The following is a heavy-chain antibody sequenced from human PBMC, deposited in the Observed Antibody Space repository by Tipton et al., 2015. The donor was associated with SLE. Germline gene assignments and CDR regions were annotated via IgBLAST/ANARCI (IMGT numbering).Heavy chain of an antibody. CDR2: IYSSGRT. V-gene: IGHV4-59*12. Sequence: LRLSCTVSGGTISNYYWCWIRQPPGKGLEWIGYIYSSGRTNYNSSLRSRVTMSVDTSKDQFSLKVNSVTAADTAVYYCARGGVGGYDYFDHWGQRTLVTESS. J-gene: IGHJ4*02. CDR1: GGTISNYY. D-gene: IGHD5-12*01. CDR3: ARGGVGGYDYFDH.